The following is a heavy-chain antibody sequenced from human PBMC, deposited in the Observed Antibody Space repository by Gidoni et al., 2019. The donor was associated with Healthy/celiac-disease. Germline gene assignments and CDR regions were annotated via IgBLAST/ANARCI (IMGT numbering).Heavy chain of an antibody. Sequence: ELQLVESGGGLVTPGGSLSLSCAASGFTFSSYSRNWVRPAPGKGLEWVSSISSSSSYIYYADSVKGRFTISRDNAKNSLYLQMNSLRAEDTAVYYCAREGSYGSGSYYFDYWGQGTLVTVSS. CDR3: AREGSYGSGSYYFDY. J-gene: IGHJ4*02. CDR1: GFTFSSYS. D-gene: IGHD3-10*01. CDR2: ISSSSSYI. V-gene: IGHV3-21*01.